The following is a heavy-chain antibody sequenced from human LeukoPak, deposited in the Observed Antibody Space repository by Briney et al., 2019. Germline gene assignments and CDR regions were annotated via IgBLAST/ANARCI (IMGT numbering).Heavy chain of an antibody. CDR1: GGSISSNNYY. J-gene: IGHJ6*03. V-gene: IGHV4-39*07. CDR3: ARYPGFGVYYMDV. CDR2: IYYSGST. Sequence: PSETLSLTCTVSGGSISSNNYYWGWIRQPPGKGLEWIGSIYYSGSTYYNPSLKSRVTISVDTSKNQFSLKLSSVTAADTAVYYCARYPGFGVYYMDVWGKGTTVTVSS. D-gene: IGHD3-10*01.